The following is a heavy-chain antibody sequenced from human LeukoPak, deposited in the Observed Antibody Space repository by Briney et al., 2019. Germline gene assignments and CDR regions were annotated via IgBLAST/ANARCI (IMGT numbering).Heavy chain of an antibody. Sequence: PSETLSLTCAVYGGSFSGYYWSWIRQPPGKGLEWIGEINHSGSTNYNASLKSRVTISVDTSKNQFSLKLSSVTAADTAVYYCARAVVQYYYDSSGYVDYWGQGTLVTVSS. V-gene: IGHV4-34*01. CDR1: GGSFSGYY. CDR3: ARAVVQYYYDSSGYVDY. J-gene: IGHJ4*02. CDR2: INHSGST. D-gene: IGHD3-22*01.